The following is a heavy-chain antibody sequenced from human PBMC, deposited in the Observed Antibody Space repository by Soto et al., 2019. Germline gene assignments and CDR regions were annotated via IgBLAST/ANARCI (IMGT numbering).Heavy chain of an antibody. Sequence: NPSETLSLTCTVSGGSISNYYWSWIRQPPGKGLEWIGCVYHSGSTYYNPSLKSRVTISVDTSKNQFSLKLSSVTAADTAVYYCARRYNSGWYDYWGQGTLVTVSS. V-gene: IGHV4-59*01. CDR3: ARRYNSGWYDY. D-gene: IGHD6-19*01. CDR1: GGSISNYY. J-gene: IGHJ4*02. CDR2: VYHSGST.